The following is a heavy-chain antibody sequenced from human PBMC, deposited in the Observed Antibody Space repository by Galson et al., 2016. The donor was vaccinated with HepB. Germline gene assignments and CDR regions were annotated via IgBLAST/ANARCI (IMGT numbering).Heavy chain of an antibody. J-gene: IGHJ4*02. CDR1: GGSISSNYW. Sequence: SETLSLTCDVSGGSISSNYWWGWVRQSPEKGFEWIGEIYETGTANYNPPFTRRATISVDKSKNQISLSLDSVTAADTATYYCTRGNLGTYATMAFDYWGQRSLVTVSS. V-gene: IGHV4-4*02. CDR2: IYETGTA. D-gene: IGHD1-7*01. CDR3: TRGNLGTYATMAFDY.